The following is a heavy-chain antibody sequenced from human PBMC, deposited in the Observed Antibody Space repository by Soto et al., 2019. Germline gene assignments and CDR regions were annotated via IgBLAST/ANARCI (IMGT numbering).Heavy chain of an antibody. Sequence: SETLSLTCTVSGGSISSGDYYWSWIRQPPGKGLEWIGYIYYSGSTYYNPSLKSRVTISVDTTNNQFSLRLGPMTPADTAVYYCARDYWANEKRFESWGQGTLVTVSS. CDR1: GGSISSGDYY. CDR2: IYYSGST. V-gene: IGHV4-30-4*02. D-gene: IGHD2-8*02. J-gene: IGHJ4*02. CDR3: ARDYWANEKRFES.